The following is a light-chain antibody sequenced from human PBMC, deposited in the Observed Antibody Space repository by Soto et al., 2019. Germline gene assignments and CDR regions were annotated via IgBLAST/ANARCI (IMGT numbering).Light chain of an antibody. J-gene: IGKJ4*01. CDR2: AAS. CDR3: QQSYDTPLT. V-gene: IGKV1-39*01. CDR1: QSITTH. Sequence: DIQMTQSPSSLSASVGDRVSITCRASQSITTHINWYQQKPGKAPNLLIFAASSLQSGFPPRFRGNGSGRDFTLIISSLQPEDSATYYCQQSYDTPLTFGGGTKVEIK.